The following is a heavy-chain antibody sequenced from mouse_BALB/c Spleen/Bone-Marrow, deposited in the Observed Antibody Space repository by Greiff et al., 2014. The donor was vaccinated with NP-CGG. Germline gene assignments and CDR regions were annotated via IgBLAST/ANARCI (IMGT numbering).Heavy chain of an antibody. CDR3: ARWDYYGYAMDY. Sequence: VQLKDSGPELVKPGASMKMSCKASGYSFTGYTMNWVKQSHGKNLEWIGLINPYNGGTSYNQKFMGKATLTVDKSSSTAYMELLSLTSEDSAVYYCARWDYYGYAMDYWGQGTSVTVSS. CDR1: GYSFTGYT. J-gene: IGHJ4*01. D-gene: IGHD1-1*01. CDR2: INPYNGGT. V-gene: IGHV1-26*01.